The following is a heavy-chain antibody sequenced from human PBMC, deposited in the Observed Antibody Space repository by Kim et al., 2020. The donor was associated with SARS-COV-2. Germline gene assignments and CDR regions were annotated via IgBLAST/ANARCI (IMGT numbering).Heavy chain of an antibody. J-gene: IGHJ4*02. CDR2: DT. CDR3: ASFATAAPDY. Sequence: DTRYSPSFQGQVTISADKSISTAYLQWSSLKASDTAMYYCASFATAAPDYWGQGTLVTVSS. D-gene: IGHD6-13*01. V-gene: IGHV5-51*01.